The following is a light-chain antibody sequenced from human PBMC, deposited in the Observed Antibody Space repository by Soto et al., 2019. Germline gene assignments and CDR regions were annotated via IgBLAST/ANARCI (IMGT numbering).Light chain of an antibody. V-gene: IGKV1-5*01. J-gene: IGKJ1*01. CDR1: QSISSW. CDR3: QQYNSYST. Sequence: EIHMTQSPATLSGSVGYRFTITFRASQSISSWLAWYQQKPGKAPKLLIYDASVLASGVPSRFSGSGSGTEFTLTISSLQPDDFATYYCQQYNSYSTFGQGTKVDIK. CDR2: DAS.